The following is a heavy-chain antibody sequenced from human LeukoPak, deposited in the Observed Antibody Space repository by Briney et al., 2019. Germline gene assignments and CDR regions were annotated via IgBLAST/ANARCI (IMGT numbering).Heavy chain of an antibody. CDR3: ANHRSAFEF. V-gene: IGHV3-23*01. CDR1: GLTFSTFG. Sequence: PVGSLRLSCAASGLTFSTFGMSWIRQSPGKGLEWVSAISGSASGHIPNYADSVKGRFTISRDNYKNTLYLQMNSLRVEDTAVYYCANHRSAFEFWGQGTLVTVSS. CDR2: ISGSASGH. J-gene: IGHJ4*02. D-gene: IGHD3-10*01.